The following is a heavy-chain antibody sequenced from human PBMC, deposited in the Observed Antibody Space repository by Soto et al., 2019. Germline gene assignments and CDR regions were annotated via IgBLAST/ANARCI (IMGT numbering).Heavy chain of an antibody. CDR1: GGSISSYY. Sequence: SETLSLACTVSGGSISSYYWSWIRQPPGKGLEWIGYIYYSGSTNYNPSLKSRVTISVDTSKNQSSLKLSSVTAADTAVYYCARRDKGYYFDYWGQGTLVTVSS. CDR2: IYYSGST. CDR3: ARRDKGYYFDY. V-gene: IGHV4-59*08. J-gene: IGHJ4*02.